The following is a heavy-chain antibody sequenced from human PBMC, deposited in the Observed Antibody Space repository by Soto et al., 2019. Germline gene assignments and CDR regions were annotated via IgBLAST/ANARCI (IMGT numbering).Heavy chain of an antibody. CDR2: IYYSGST. CDR3: ARGPYYDILTGYYPFDY. D-gene: IGHD3-9*01. V-gene: IGHV4-59*01. Sequence: QVQLQESGPGLVKPSETLSLTCTVSGGSISSYYWSWIRQPPGKGLEWIGYIYYSGSTNYNPSLKSRVTISVDTSKNQFSLKLSSVTAADTAVYYCARGPYYDILTGYYPFDYWGQGTLVTVSS. CDR1: GGSISSYY. J-gene: IGHJ4*02.